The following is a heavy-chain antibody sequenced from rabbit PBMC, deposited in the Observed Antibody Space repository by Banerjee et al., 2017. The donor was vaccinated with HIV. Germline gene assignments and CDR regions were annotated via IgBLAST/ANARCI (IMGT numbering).Heavy chain of an antibody. CDR1: GSDISSNA. CDR3: ARDLAGVIGWNFGL. V-gene: IGHV1S47*01. J-gene: IGHJ4*01. Sequence: QEQLEESGGGLVQPEGSLTLTCTASGSDISSNAMCWVRQAPGKGLELIACIYSSNGDKWYASWVNGRFTISRSTSLNTVDLKMTSLTVADTATYFCARDLAGVIGWNFGLWGPGTLVTVS. D-gene: IGHD4-1*01. CDR2: IYSSNGDK.